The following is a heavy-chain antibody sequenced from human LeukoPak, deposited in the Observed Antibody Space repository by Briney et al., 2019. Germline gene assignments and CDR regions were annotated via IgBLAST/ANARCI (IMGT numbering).Heavy chain of an antibody. D-gene: IGHD3-22*01. J-gene: IGHJ6*02. CDR2: IYYSGST. CDR1: GGSISSSSYY. CDR3: ARDPSRYYYDSSGYPYYYGMDV. Sequence: SETLSLTCTVSGGSISSSSYYWGWIRQPPGKGLEWIGSIYYSGSTYYNPSLKSRVTISVDTSKSQFSLKLSSVTAADTAVYYCARDPSRYYYDSSGYPYYYGMDVWGQGTTVTVSS. V-gene: IGHV4-39*07.